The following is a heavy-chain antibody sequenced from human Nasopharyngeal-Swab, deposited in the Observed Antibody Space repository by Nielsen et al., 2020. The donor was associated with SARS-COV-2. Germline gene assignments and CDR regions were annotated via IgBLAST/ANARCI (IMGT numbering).Heavy chain of an antibody. Sequence: GESLKISCAASGFTFSGSAMHWVRQASGKGLEWVARIRSKANSYATASAASVKGRFTISRDDSKTTAYLQMNSLKTEDTAVYYCTRRAESGDDAFDIWGQGTMVTVSS. V-gene: IGHV3-73*01. CDR2: IRSKANSYAT. D-gene: IGHD3-10*01. J-gene: IGHJ3*02. CDR3: TRRAESGDDAFDI. CDR1: GFTFSGSA.